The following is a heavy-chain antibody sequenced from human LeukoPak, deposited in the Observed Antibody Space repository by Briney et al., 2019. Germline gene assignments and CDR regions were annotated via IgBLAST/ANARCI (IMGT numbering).Heavy chain of an antibody. Sequence: SQTLSLTCTVSGGSISSGSYYWSWIRQPAGKGLEWIGRIYTSGSTNYNPSLKSRVTISVDTSKNQFSLKLSSVTAADTAVYYCAREVRGSSGWYGKYYFDYWGQGTLVTVSS. V-gene: IGHV4-61*02. CDR1: GGSISSGSYY. CDR2: IYTSGST. D-gene: IGHD6-19*01. J-gene: IGHJ4*02. CDR3: AREVRGSSGWYGKYYFDY.